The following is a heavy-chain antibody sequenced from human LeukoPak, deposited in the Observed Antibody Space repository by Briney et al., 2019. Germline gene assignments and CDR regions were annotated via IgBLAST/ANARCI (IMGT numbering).Heavy chain of an antibody. D-gene: IGHD5-18*01. V-gene: IGHV3-48*03. J-gene: IGHJ4*02. CDR3: ARVHYNTAMVDIDY. CDR2: ISSSGSTI. CDR1: GFTFSSYE. Sequence: GGSLRLSCAASGFTFSSYEMNWVRQAPGKGLEWVSYISSSGSTIYYADSVKGRFTISRDNGKNSLYLQMNSLRAEDTAVYYCARVHYNTAMVDIDYWGQGTLVTVSS.